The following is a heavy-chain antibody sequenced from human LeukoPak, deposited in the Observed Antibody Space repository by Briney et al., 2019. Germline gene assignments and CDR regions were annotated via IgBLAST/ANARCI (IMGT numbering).Heavy chain of an antibody. CDR1: GGSISSSSYY. CDR3: ARLPLQAARDYYYYYGMDV. D-gene: IGHD6-6*01. CDR2: IYYSGGT. Sequence: SETLSLTCTVSGGSISSSSYYWGWIRQPPGKGLEWIGSIYYSGGTYYNPSLKSRVTISVDTSKNQFSLKLSSVTAADTAVYYCARLPLQAARDYYYYYGMDVWGQGTTVTVSS. V-gene: IGHV4-39*01. J-gene: IGHJ6*02.